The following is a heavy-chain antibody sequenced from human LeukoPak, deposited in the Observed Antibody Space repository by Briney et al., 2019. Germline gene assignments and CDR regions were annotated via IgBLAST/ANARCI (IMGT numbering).Heavy chain of an antibody. Sequence: GGSLRLSCAASGFTFSSYEMNWVRQAPGKGLEGVSYISSSGSTIYYADSVKGRFTISRDNAKNSLYLQMNSLRAKDTDVYYCARPYSGYETDYWGQGTLVTVSS. V-gene: IGHV3-48*03. CDR2: ISSSGSTI. CDR3: ARPYSGYETDY. D-gene: IGHD5-12*01. J-gene: IGHJ4*02. CDR1: GFTFSSYE.